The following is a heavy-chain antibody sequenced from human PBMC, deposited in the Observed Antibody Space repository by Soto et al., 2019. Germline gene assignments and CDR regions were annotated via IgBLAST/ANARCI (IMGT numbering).Heavy chain of an antibody. V-gene: IGHV3-33*08. J-gene: IGHJ6*02. CDR2: IWYDGSNK. D-gene: IGHD5-18*01. CDR3: ARDRHSYGPIAYYYYGMDV. CDR1: GFTFSSYG. Sequence: QVQLVESGGGVVQPGRSLRLSCAASGFTFSSYGMHWVRQAPGKGLEWVAVIWYDGSNKYYADSVKGRFTISRDNSKNTLYLQMNSLRAEDTAVYYCARDRHSYGPIAYYYYGMDVWGQGTTVTVSS.